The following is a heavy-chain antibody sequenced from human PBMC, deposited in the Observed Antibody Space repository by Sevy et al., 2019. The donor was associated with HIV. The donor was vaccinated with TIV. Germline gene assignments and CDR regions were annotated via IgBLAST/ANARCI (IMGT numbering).Heavy chain of an antibody. CDR3: ARPGRQILRYFDWLLVSGMNV. J-gene: IGHJ6*02. V-gene: IGHV1-46*01. CDR2: ISPIDDIT. CDR1: GYTFTNYY. D-gene: IGHD3-9*01. Sequence: GESLKISCKASGYTFTNYYIHWVRQAPGQGLEWMGIISPIDDITGQSQKFQGRVTMTSDRSTSTVYMELNSLKSEDTAVYYCARPGRQILRYFDWLLVSGMNVWGQGTTVTVSS.